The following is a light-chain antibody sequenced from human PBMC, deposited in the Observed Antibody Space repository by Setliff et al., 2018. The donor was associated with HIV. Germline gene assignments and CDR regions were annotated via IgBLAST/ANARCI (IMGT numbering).Light chain of an antibody. V-gene: IGLV1-44*01. Sequence: QSVLTQPPSASGTPGQRVTISCSGSSSNIGSNTVNWYQQRPGTAPKLLMHSNDQRPSGVPDRFSGSKSGTSASLAISGLQSEDEADYYCASWDDRLSVVFGGGTKVTV. J-gene: IGLJ2*01. CDR3: ASWDDRLSVV. CDR2: SND. CDR1: SSNIGSNT.